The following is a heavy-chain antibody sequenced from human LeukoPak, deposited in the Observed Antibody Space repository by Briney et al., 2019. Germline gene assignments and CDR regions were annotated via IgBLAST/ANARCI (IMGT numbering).Heavy chain of an antibody. V-gene: IGHV4-34*01. CDR3: ARAQNSGYAWAAFDI. D-gene: IGHD5-12*01. CDR1: RGSFSGY. J-gene: IGHJ3*02. Sequence: SETLSLTCAVYRGSFSGYWSWIRQPPGKGLEWIGEIHHSGSTNYNPSLKGRVTISVDTSKNQFSLNLSSVTAADTAVYYCARAQNSGYAWAAFDIWGQGTMVTVSS. CDR2: IHHSGST.